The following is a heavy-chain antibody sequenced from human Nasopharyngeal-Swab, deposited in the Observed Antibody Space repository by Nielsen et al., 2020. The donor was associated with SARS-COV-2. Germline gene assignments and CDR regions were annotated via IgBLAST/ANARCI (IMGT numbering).Heavy chain of an antibody. D-gene: IGHD6-19*01. CDR1: GYSFTSYW. CDR3: ASVYSSGWYYGMDV. J-gene: IGHJ6*02. V-gene: IGHV5-51*01. Sequence: GGSLRLSCKGSGYSFTSYWIGWVRQMPGKGLEWMWIIYPGDSDTKYSPSFQGQVTISADKSISTAYLQWSSLKASDTAMYYCASVYSSGWYYGMDVWGQGTTVTVSS. CDR2: IYPGDSDT.